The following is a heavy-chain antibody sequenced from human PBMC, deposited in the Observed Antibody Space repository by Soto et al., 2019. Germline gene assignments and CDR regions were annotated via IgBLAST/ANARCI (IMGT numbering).Heavy chain of an antibody. CDR1: GFAFSSHP. Sequence: GGSLRLFCAASGFAFSSHPMSWVRQAPEKGLEWVAGISDGGDLTYNADSVRGRFTISRDNSRNTLYLQMNSLRAGDTAVYYCARRVIGSSRAFDIWGQGTMVTVSS. D-gene: IGHD3-10*01. V-gene: IGHV3-23*01. CDR2: ISDGGDLT. CDR3: ARRVIGSSRAFDI. J-gene: IGHJ3*02.